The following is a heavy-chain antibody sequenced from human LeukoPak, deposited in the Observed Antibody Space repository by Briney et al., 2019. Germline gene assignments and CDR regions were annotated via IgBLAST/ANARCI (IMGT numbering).Heavy chain of an antibody. J-gene: IGHJ4*02. Sequence: PGGSLRLSCAASGFTFDDYAMHWVRQAPGKGLEWVSLISWDGGNTYYADSVEGRFTISRDNSKNSLYLQMNSLRAEDTALCYCAKDNGMGATDFYFDYWGQGTLVTVSS. CDR1: GFTFDDYA. CDR3: AKDNGMGATDFYFDY. CDR2: ISWDGGNT. D-gene: IGHD1-26*01. V-gene: IGHV3-43D*03.